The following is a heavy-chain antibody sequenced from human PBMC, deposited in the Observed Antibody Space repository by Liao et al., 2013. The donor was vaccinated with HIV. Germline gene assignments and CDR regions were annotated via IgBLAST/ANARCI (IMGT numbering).Heavy chain of an antibody. CDR1: GGSISSSSYY. CDR2: INHSGST. J-gene: IGHJ4*02. V-gene: IGHV4-39*07. Sequence: QLQLQESGPGLVKPSETLSLTCTVSGGSISSSSYYWGWIRQPPGKGLEWIGEINHSGSTNYNPSLKSRVTMSVDTSKNQFSLKLSSVTAADTAVYYCARDDVGIAAPGMWWGQGTLVTVSS. D-gene: IGHD6-13*01. CDR3: ARDDVGIAAPGMW.